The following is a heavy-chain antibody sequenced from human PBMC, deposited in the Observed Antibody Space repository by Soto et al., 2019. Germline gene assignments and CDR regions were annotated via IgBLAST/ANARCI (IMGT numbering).Heavy chain of an antibody. V-gene: IGHV3-74*01. D-gene: IGHD2-21*01. J-gene: IGHJ1*01. Sequence: SGGSLRLSCVASGFTFSRYWMNWVRQVPGKGLVWVSRISSDGSNATYADSVKGRFTISRDHAKSTLYLQMNSLRVEDTAVYHCAREDSFDPFHHWGQGTLVTVPQ. CDR3: AREDSFDPFHH. CDR1: GFTFSRYW. CDR2: ISSDGSNA.